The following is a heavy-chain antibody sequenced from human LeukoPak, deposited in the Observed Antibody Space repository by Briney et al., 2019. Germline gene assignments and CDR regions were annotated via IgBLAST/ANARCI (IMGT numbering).Heavy chain of an antibody. CDR1: GGSISDFY. Sequence: SETLSLTCTVSGGSISDFYWSWIRQPPGKGLEWIAYINYAGNTNSNPSLKTRVIMSVDPSKNQFSLKLRSVTAADTAVYFCARDLGSKWPNWYFDLWGRGALVTVSS. V-gene: IGHV4-59*01. CDR3: ARDLGSKWPNWYFDL. D-gene: IGHD5-12*01. CDR2: INYAGNT. J-gene: IGHJ2*01.